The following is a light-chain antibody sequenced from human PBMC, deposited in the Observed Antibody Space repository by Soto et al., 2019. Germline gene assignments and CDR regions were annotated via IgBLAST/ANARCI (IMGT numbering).Light chain of an antibody. CDR1: QNIYINS. CDR2: GGS. Sequence: EIVLTQSPDTLSLSPGERATLSCRASQNIYINSLAWYQQRPGQAPRLLIYGGSTRATAVPDRFSGSGSGTDFTLTISSLEPEDSAIYYCQQRNIWPPVTFGQGTRLEIK. V-gene: IGKV3D-20*02. J-gene: IGKJ5*01. CDR3: QQRNIWPPVT.